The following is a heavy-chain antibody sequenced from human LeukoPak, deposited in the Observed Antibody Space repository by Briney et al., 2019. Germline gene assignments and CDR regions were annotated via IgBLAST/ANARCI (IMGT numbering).Heavy chain of an antibody. CDR1: GFTFSSYA. Sequence: GGSLRLSCAASGFTFSSYAMSWVRQAPGKGLGWVSGITSGGSTYKVDSVKGRFTISRDNSKNTLYLQMNSLRAEDTAVYYCAKEASRGFDIWGQVTMVTVSS. J-gene: IGHJ3*02. CDR3: AKEASRGFDI. V-gene: IGHV3-23*01. CDR2: ITSGGST. D-gene: IGHD6-6*01.